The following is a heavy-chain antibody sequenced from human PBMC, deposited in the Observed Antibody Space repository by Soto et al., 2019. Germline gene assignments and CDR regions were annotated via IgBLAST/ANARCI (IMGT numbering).Heavy chain of an antibody. CDR2: INHSGST. D-gene: IGHD3-16*01. J-gene: IGHJ3*02. V-gene: IGHV4-34*01. CDR1: GGSFSGYY. CDR3: AGGRSMGGRPGGMAFDI. Sequence: QVQLQQWGAGLLKPSETLSLTCAVYGGSFSGYYWSWIRQPPGKGLEWIGEINHSGSTNYNPSLKSRVTISVDTSKNQFSLKLSSVTAADTAVYYCAGGRSMGGRPGGMAFDIWGQGTMVTVSS.